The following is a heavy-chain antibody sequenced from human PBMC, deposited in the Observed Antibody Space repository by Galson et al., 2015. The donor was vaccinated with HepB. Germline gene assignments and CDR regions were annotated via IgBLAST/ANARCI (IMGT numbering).Heavy chain of an antibody. Sequence: SLRLSCAASGFTFSSYGMHWVRQAPGKGLEWVAVISYDGNSNYYAASVKGRLTISRDISKNTLYLQMNSLRAEDTAVYYCAKGETSVTTKFDYWGQGTLVTVSS. J-gene: IGHJ4*02. V-gene: IGHV3-30*18. CDR1: GFTFSSYG. CDR2: ISYDGNSN. CDR3: AKGETSVTTKFDY. D-gene: IGHD4-17*01.